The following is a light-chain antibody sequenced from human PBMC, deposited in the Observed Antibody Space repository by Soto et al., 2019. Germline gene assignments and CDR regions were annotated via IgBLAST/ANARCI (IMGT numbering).Light chain of an antibody. CDR3: CAYAGSGTVV. J-gene: IGLJ3*02. CDR2: EAT. Sequence: HSALTQPASVSGSPEQSITISCTGTSNDVGRYNLVSWYQHHPGKAPKVMIYEATKRPSGVSNRFSGSKSGNTASLTISGLQTEDEADYYCCAYAGSGTVVFGGGTKLTVL. CDR1: SNDVGRYNL. V-gene: IGLV2-23*01.